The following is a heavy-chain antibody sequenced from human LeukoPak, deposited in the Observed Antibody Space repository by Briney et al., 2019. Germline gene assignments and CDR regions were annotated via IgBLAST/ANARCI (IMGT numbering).Heavy chain of an antibody. J-gene: IGHJ2*01. CDR1: GGSISSYY. Sequence: SETLSLTCTVSGGSISSYYWSWIRQPAGKGLEWIGRIYTSGSTNYNPSLKSRVTMSVDTSKNQFSLKLSSVTAAGTAVYYCARDIAARPWWYFDLWGRGTLVTVSS. V-gene: IGHV4-4*07. CDR2: IYTSGST. CDR3: ARDIAARPWWYFDL. D-gene: IGHD6-6*01.